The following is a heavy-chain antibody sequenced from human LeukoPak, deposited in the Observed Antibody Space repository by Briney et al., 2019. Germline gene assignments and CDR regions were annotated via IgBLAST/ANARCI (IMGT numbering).Heavy chain of an antibody. CDR1: GFTFSNYW. Sequence: PGGSLRLSCAVSGFTFSNYWMSWVRQAPGKGLEWVAFIRYDGSNKYYADSVKGRFTISRDNSKNTLYLQMNSLRAEDTAVYYCAKGQSGSHTYYYYMDVWGKGTTVTVSS. CDR2: IRYDGSNK. J-gene: IGHJ6*03. CDR3: AKGQSGSHTYYYYMDV. V-gene: IGHV3-30*02. D-gene: IGHD1-26*01.